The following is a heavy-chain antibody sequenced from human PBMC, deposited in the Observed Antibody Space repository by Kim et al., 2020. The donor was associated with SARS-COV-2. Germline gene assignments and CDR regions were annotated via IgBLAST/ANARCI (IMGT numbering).Heavy chain of an antibody. J-gene: IGHJ4*02. Sequence: GGSLRLSCAASGFTFSSYCMSWVRQAPGKGLEWVANIKQDGGDKYYVDSVKGRFTISRDNAKNSLYLQMNSLRAEDTAVYYCARPHCSGGSCYIYYFDYWGEATLLTVSS. CDR2: IKQDGGDK. D-gene: IGHD2-15*01. CDR1: GFTFSSYC. V-gene: IGHV3-7*03. CDR3: ARPHCSGGSCYIYYFDY.